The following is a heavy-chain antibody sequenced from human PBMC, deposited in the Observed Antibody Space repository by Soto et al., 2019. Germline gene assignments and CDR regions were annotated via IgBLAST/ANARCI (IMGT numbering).Heavy chain of an antibody. CDR2: VNHSGEA. CDR3: ARAERIPRPWFDP. Sequence: PSETLSLTCGVDGGSFRNYYWIWVRQPPGKGLEWIGEVNHSGEATYNPSLQSRVTISLDTSNNHFSLKMTSVTAADTAMYFCARAERIPRPWFDPWGQGTQVTAPQ. V-gene: IGHV4-34*01. CDR1: GGSFRNYY. D-gene: IGHD2-21*01. J-gene: IGHJ5*02.